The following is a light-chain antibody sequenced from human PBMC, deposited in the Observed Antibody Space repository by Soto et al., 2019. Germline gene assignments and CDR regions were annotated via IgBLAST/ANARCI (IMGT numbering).Light chain of an antibody. V-gene: IGKV3-15*01. CDR1: QSINSN. CDR3: QQRSNWPP. J-gene: IGKJ4*01. Sequence: ERVMTQSPATLSVSPGERATLSCRASQSINSNLAWYQQKPGQAPRLLIYGASTRATGIPARFSGSGSGTEFTLTISSLQSEDFAVYYCQQRSNWPPFGGGTKVDI. CDR2: GAS.